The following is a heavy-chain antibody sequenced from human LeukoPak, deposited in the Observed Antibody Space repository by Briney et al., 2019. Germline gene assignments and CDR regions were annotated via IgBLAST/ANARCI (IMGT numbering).Heavy chain of an antibody. D-gene: IGHD1-26*01. V-gene: IGHV4-34*01. CDR3: ARGYKMGATSGWFDP. CDR2: INHSGST. Sequence: SETLSLTCAVYGGSFSSYYWSWIRQPPGKGLEWIGEINHSGSTNYNPSLKSRVTISVDTSKNQFSLKLSSVTAADTAVYYCARGYKMGATSGWFDPWGQGTLVTVSS. J-gene: IGHJ5*02. CDR1: GGSFSSYY.